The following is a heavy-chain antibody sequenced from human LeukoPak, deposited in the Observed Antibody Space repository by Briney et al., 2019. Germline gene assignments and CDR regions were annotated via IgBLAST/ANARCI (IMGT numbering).Heavy chain of an antibody. CDR3: ARHRGGLWRLSYYYYGMDV. V-gene: IGHV4-59*08. J-gene: IGHJ6*02. CDR1: GVSISSYY. D-gene: IGHD5-18*01. Sequence: SETLSLTCTGSGVSISSYYWSWIRQPPGKGLEWIGYIYYSGSTNYNPSLRSRVTISVDTSKNQFSLQLSPVSAAETDVSYCARHRGGLWRLSYYYYGMDVWGQGTTVTVSS. CDR2: IYYSGST.